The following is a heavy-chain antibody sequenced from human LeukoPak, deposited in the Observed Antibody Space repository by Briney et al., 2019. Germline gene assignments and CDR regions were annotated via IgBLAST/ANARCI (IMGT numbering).Heavy chain of an antibody. CDR3: AKVLFGDYVSPIYYYGLDV. J-gene: IGHJ6*02. Sequence: PGGSLRLSCAASGFTFSSYAMSWVRQAPGKGLEWVSAISGSGGSTYYADSVKGRFTISRDNSKNTLYLQMNSLRAEDTAVYYCAKVLFGDYVSPIYYYGLDVWGQGTTVTVSS. V-gene: IGHV3-23*01. D-gene: IGHD4-17*01. CDR2: ISGSGGST. CDR1: GFTFSSYA.